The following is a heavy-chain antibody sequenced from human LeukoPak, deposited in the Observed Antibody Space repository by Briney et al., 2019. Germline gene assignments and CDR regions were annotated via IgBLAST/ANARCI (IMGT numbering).Heavy chain of an antibody. D-gene: IGHD1-26*01. Sequence: GGSLRLSCAASGFTFSSYAMRWVRQAPGKGLEWVAVISYDGSNKYYADSVKGRFTISRDNSKNTLYLQMNSLRAEDTAVYYCARDGLKTLERALDYWGQGTLVTVSS. V-gene: IGHV3-30*04. J-gene: IGHJ4*02. CDR3: ARDGLKTLERALDY. CDR1: GFTFSSYA. CDR2: ISYDGSNK.